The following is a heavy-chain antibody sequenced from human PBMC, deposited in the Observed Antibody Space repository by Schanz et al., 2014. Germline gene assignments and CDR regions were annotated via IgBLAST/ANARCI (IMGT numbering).Heavy chain of an antibody. CDR1: GFTFSDYY. V-gene: IGHV3-11*05. D-gene: IGHD3-10*01. Sequence: QVYLVESGGDLVKPGGSLRLSCAASGFTFSDYYMAWIRQAPGKGLEWVSHISSSSIHKNYADSVKGRFSISRDNGETSVYLQINSLRVEDTAVYYCARLLAPYQYYGVDVWGQGTTVIVSS. CDR2: ISSSSIHK. CDR3: ARLLAPYQYYGVDV. J-gene: IGHJ6*02.